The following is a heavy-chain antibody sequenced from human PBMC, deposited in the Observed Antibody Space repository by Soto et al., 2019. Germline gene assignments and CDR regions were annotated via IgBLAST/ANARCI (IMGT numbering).Heavy chain of an antibody. D-gene: IGHD3-22*01. CDR2: INPDGSEK. CDR1: GFTFSNSW. J-gene: IGHJ5*02. CDR3: ARKGYYYDTSNAGWFDP. Sequence: EVQLVESGGDLVHPGGSLRLSCAASGFTFSNSWMTWVRQGPAKGLEWVATINPDGSEKYYMDSVKGRFTVSRDNARNSLCLQMNSLRADDTAVYFCARKGYYYDTSNAGWFDPWGQGTLVTVSS. V-gene: IGHV3-7*05.